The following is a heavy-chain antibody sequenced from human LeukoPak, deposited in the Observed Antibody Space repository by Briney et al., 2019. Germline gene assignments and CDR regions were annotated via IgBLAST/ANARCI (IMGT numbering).Heavy chain of an antibody. J-gene: IGHJ6*03. V-gene: IGHV3-21*01. CDR3: AKGDIVVVPADYYYMDV. D-gene: IGHD2-2*01. CDR1: GFIFSSYS. Sequence: GRSLRLSCAASGFIFSSYSMNWVRQAPGRGLEWVSSISSGSTYIYYADSVKGRFTISRDNAKNSLYLQMNSLRAEDTAVYYCAKGDIVVVPADYYYMDVWGKGTTVTVSS. CDR2: ISSGSTYI.